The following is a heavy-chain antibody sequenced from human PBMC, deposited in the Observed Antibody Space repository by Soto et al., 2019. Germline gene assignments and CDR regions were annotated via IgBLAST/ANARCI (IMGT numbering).Heavy chain of an antibody. V-gene: IGHV5-51*01. J-gene: IGHJ5*02. CDR1: GYSLTTYW. D-gene: IGHD4-4*01. Sequence: GESLKISCKTSGYSLTTYWIAWVRHMPGKGREWMGLIYRSDSDTIYSPSAQGHFTISADKSIKTAYLQWCSLKASDTASYYCATTCDYNNYINPWGQGTQVTVSS. CDR3: ATTCDYNNYINP. CDR2: IYRSDSDT.